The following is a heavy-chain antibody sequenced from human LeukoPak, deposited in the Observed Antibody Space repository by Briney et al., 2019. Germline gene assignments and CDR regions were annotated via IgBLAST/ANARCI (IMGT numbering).Heavy chain of an antibody. J-gene: IGHJ3*02. CDR1: GYTFTSYD. Sequence: ASVKVSCKASGYTFTSYDINWVRQATGQGLEWMGWMNPNSGNTGYAQKFQGRVTITRNTSISTAYMGLSSLRSEDTAVYYCARGPIVGATGAFDIWGQGTMVTVS. D-gene: IGHD1-26*01. CDR2: MNPNSGNT. CDR3: ARGPIVGATGAFDI. V-gene: IGHV1-8*03.